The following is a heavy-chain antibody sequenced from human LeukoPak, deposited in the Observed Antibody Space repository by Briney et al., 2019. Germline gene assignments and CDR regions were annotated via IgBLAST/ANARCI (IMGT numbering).Heavy chain of an antibody. CDR1: GFNFRIYA. CDR3: AKVLWFGELFHPFDS. V-gene: IGHV3-23*01. Sequence: GGSLRLSCAASGFNFRIYAMSWIRQAPGKGLEWVSTFSNSGGNTYYADSVKGRFTISRDNSENTLYLQMNSLGPEDTAVYYCAKVLWFGELFHPFDSWGQGTVVTVSS. J-gene: IGHJ4*02. D-gene: IGHD3-10*01. CDR2: FSNSGGNT.